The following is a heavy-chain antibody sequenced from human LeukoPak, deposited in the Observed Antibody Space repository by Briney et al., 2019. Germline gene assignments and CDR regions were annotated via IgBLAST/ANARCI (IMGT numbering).Heavy chain of an antibody. Sequence: GGSLRLSCAASGFTFSSYGMHWVRQAPGKGLEWVAVISYDGSNKYYADSVKGRFTISRDNSKNTLYLQMNSLRAEDTAVYYCAKDSGSYAFDYWGQGTLVTVSS. CDR2: ISYDGSNK. D-gene: IGHD1-26*01. CDR1: GFTFSSYG. CDR3: AKDSGSYAFDY. V-gene: IGHV3-30*18. J-gene: IGHJ4*02.